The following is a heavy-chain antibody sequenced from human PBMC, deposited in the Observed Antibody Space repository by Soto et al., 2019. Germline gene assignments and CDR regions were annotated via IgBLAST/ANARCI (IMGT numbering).Heavy chain of an antibody. CDR2: FSYGGGT. CDR1: GCSFSSGSYY. CDR3: TTQNPGSYHFDF. V-gene: IGHV4-61*01. Sequence: SETLSLTCTVSGCSFSSGSYYWIRIRQPPGKGLEWIGYFSYGGGTNNSPSLKSRAIISVDRSKNQFSLELSSVTAADTAVYYCTTQNPGSYHFDFWGQGHLVTVSS. J-gene: IGHJ4*02. D-gene: IGHD3-10*01.